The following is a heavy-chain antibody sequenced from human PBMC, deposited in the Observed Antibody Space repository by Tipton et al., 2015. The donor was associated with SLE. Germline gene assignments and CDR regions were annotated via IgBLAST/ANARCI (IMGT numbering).Heavy chain of an antibody. CDR2: IYYSGST. J-gene: IGHJ4*02. V-gene: IGHV4-59*11. CDR3: AIAVAGPFDY. D-gene: IGHD6-19*01. CDR1: GGSISSHY. Sequence: TLSLTCTVSGGSISSHYWSWIRQPPGKGLEWIGYIYYSGSTYNPSLKSRVTMSVDTSKNQFSLKLSSVTAADTAVYYCAIAVAGPFDYWGQGTLVTVSS.